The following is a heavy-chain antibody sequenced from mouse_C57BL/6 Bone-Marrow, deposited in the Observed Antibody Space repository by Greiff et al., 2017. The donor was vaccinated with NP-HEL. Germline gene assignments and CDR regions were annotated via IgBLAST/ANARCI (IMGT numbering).Heavy chain of an antibody. V-gene: IGHV1-5*01. CDR3: TRRELLRNWYFDV. J-gene: IGHJ1*03. CDR2: IYPGNSDT. Sequence: EVQGVESGTVLARPGASVKMSCKTSGYTFTSYWMHWVKQRPGQGLEWIGAIYPGNSDTSYNQKFKGKAKLTAVTSASTAYMELSSLTNEDSAVYYCTRRELLRNWYFDVWGTGTTVTVSS. D-gene: IGHD1-1*01. CDR1: GYTFTSYW.